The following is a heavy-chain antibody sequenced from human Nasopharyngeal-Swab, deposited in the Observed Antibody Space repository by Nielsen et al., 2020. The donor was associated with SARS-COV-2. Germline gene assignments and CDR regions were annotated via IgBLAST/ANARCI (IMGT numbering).Heavy chain of an antibody. CDR2: IRSTPYGATT. J-gene: IGHJ6*03. D-gene: IGHD1-14*01. Sequence: GESLKISCAASGLAFGSYAMNWVRQAPGKGLEWVSFIRSTPYGATTEYAASVKGRFTFSRDDSKSVVYLQMNSLETEDTAVYYCTRGRRPDANTLYFYMDVWGKGTTVTVSS. CDR1: GLAFGSYA. CDR3: TRGRRPDANTLYFYMDV. V-gene: IGHV3-49*04.